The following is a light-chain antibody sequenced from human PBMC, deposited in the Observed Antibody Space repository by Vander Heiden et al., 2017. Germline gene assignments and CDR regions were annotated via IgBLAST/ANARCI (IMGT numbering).Light chain of an antibody. CDR3: QHLNSYPR. Sequence: IQLTQSPSSLSASVGARVTITCRASQGISSYLACYQQKPGKAPQLLIYAATTVQSGVPSWFSSGGSGADFTLTISRLQDEDFATYCCQHLNSYPRFGPGTKVDIK. CDR2: AAT. CDR1: QGISSY. V-gene: IGKV1-9*01. J-gene: IGKJ3*01.